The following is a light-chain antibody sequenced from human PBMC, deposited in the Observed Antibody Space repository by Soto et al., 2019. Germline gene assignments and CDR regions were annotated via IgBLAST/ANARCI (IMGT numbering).Light chain of an antibody. V-gene: IGKV3-11*01. J-gene: IGKJ5*01. CDR3: QQRINWPIT. CDR2: DAS. CDR1: QSVSSY. Sequence: EIGLTQSPATLSLSPGERATLSCRASQSVSSYLAWYQQKPGQAPRLLISDASNRATGIPARFSGSVSGTDFTLTISSLEPEDFAVYYCQQRINWPITFGQGTRLEIK.